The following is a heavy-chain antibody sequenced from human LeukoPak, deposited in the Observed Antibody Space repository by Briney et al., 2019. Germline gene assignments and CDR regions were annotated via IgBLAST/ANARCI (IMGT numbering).Heavy chain of an antibody. J-gene: IGHJ4*02. V-gene: IGHV3-30*02. CDR3: APEATNVAGS. CDR2: IRYGGTNT. Sequence: VRGLRLSCAASGFTFSNYGMNSGRQAPGKGLECLTVIRYGGTNTYYRDSVKGRFTISRDNSKNTLFLQMHGLRPEDTAVYYCAPEATNVAGSWGQGTLVIVSS. D-gene: IGHD1-1*01. CDR1: GFTFSNYG.